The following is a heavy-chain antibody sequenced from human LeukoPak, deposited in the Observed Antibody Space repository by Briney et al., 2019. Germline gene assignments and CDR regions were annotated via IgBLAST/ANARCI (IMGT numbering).Heavy chain of an antibody. CDR2: ISSSGSTI. J-gene: IGHJ4*02. CDR3: AKASVGDYYDSSGYYYLPDY. CDR1: GFTFSSYE. Sequence: GGSLRLSCAASGFTFSSYEMNWVRQAPGKGLEWVSYISSSGSTIYYADSVKGRFTISRDNAKNSLYLQMNSLRTEDTALYYCAKASVGDYYDSSGYYYLPDYWGQGTLVTVSS. V-gene: IGHV3-48*03. D-gene: IGHD3-22*01.